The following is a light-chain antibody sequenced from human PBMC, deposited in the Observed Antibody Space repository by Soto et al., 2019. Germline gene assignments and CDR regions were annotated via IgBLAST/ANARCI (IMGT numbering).Light chain of an antibody. CDR2: GAS. CDR3: HQCQSWPRT. Sequence: EIVLTQSPGTLSLSPGERATLSCRASQSVSSRLAWYQQKPGQAPRLLIYGASSRATGIPDRFSGSGSGTDFTLTISSLEPEDFAVYYCHQCQSWPRTFGQGTKVDIK. CDR1: QSVSSR. J-gene: IGKJ1*01. V-gene: IGKV3-20*01.